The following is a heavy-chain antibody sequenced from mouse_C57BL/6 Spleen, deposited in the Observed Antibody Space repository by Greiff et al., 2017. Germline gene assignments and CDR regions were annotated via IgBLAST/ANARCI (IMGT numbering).Heavy chain of an antibody. V-gene: IGHV3-6*01. D-gene: IGHD2-4*01. Sequence: EVKLQESGPGLVKPSQSLSLTCSVTGYSITSGYYWNWIRQFPGNKLEWMGYISYDGSNNYNPSLKNRISITRDTSKNQFFLKLNSVTTEDTATYYCARAIYDYVAWFAYWGQGTLVTVSA. CDR1: GYSITSGYY. CDR3: ARAIYDYVAWFAY. J-gene: IGHJ3*01. CDR2: ISYDGSN.